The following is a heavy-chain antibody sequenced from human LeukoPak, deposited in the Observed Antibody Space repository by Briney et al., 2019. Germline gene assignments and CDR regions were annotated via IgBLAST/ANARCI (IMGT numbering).Heavy chain of an antibody. CDR1: GFTFSSYA. D-gene: IGHD5-18*01. J-gene: IGHJ3*02. V-gene: IGHV3-30-3*01. CDR3: ARDRIQLWRDDAFDI. CDR2: ISYDGSNK. Sequence: GGSLSLSCAASGFTFSSYAMNWVRQAPGKGLEWVAVISYDGSNKYYADSVKGRFTISRDNSKNTLYLQMNSLRAEDTAVYYCARDRIQLWRDDAFDIWGQGTMVTVSS.